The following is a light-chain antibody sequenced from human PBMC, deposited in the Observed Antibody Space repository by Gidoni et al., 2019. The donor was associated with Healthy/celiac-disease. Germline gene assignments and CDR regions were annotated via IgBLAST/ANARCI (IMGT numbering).Light chain of an antibody. CDR2: DAS. CDR3: QQRSSWPLT. Sequence: DIQMPQSPSSLSASLGDSVTITCRASQSISSYLNWYQQKPGQAPKLLIYDASNMESGIPSRFSGSGSGTDFTLTISSLEPEDFAVYYCQQRSSWPLTFXXXTKVEIK. V-gene: IGKV1-39*01. J-gene: IGKJ1*01. CDR1: QSISSY.